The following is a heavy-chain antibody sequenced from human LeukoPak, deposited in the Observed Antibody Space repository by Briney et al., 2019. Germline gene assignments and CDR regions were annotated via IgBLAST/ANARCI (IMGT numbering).Heavy chain of an antibody. CDR2: INPNSGGT. V-gene: IGHV1-2*02. CDR3: ARDPSGYGDYYYYYMDV. CDR1: GYTFTGYY. Sequence: ASVKVSCKASGYTFTGYYMHWVRQAPGQGLEWMGWINPNSGGTNYAQKFQGRVTMTRDTSISTAYMELSRLRSDDTAVYYCARDPSGYGDYYYYYMDVWGKGTTVTVSS. D-gene: IGHD4-17*01. J-gene: IGHJ6*03.